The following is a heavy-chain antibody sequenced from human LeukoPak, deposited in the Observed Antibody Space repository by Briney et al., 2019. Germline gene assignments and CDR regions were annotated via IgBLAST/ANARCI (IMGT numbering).Heavy chain of an antibody. CDR2: ISSSSSYI. J-gene: IGHJ4*02. V-gene: IGHV3-21*01. CDR3: ARDDVGDLALNSFDY. CDR1: GFTFSSYS. D-gene: IGHD2-21*02. Sequence: GGSLRLSCAASGFTFSSYSMNWVRQAPGKGLEWVSAISSSSSYIYYADSVKGRFTISRDNAKNSLYLQMNSLRAEDTAVYYCARDDVGDLALNSFDYWGQGTLVTVSS.